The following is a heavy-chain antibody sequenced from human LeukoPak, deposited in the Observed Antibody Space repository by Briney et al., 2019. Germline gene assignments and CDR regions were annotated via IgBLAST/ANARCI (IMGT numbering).Heavy chain of an antibody. Sequence: ASVKVSCKASGYTFTGYYMHWVRQAPGQGLEWMGWINPSSGGTNYAQKFQGRVTMTRDTSISTAYMELSRLRSDDTAVYYCARDLDDFWSGYPNWFDPWGQGTLVTVSS. D-gene: IGHD3-3*01. CDR2: INPSSGGT. CDR1: GYTFTGYY. CDR3: ARDLDDFWSGYPNWFDP. V-gene: IGHV1-2*02. J-gene: IGHJ5*02.